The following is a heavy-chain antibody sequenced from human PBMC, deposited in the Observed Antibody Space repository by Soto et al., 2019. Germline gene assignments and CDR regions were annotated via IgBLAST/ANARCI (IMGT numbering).Heavy chain of an antibody. D-gene: IGHD6-19*01. J-gene: IGHJ2*01. Sequence: QVHLVQSGAEVKKPGASVKVSCKASGYTFSNYGIHWVRQAPGQRLEWMGWINAGNGNTKYSEKFQDRVTITRDTSASTACLELSSLRSEDTAVYYCARSGYSSGWYHWYFDFWGRGTLVTVSS. CDR2: INAGNGNT. V-gene: IGHV1-3*01. CDR3: ARSGYSSGWYHWYFDF. CDR1: GYTFSNYG.